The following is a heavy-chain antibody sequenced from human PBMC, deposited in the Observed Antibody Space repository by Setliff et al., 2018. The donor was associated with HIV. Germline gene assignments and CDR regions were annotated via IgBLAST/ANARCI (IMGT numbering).Heavy chain of an antibody. CDR2: IDLSESS. V-gene: IGHV4-4*02. CDR3: ARDSSGVADYDFWSGRNWFDP. J-gene: IGHJ5*02. Sequence: SSETLSLTCAVSGGSISSSNWWSWVRQPPGKGLEWIGEIDLSESSNYNPSLKSRVTISVDKSRNQFSLNLNSVTAADTAVYYCARDSSGVADYDFWSGRNWFDPWGQGILVTVSS. D-gene: IGHD3-3*01. CDR1: GGSISSSNW.